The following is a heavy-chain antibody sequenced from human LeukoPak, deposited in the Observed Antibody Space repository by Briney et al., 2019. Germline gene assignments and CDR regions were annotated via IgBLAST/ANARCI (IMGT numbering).Heavy chain of an antibody. Sequence: GGSLRLSCAASGFTFSSYGMHWVRQAPGKGLEWVAVIWYDGSNKYYADSVKGRFAISRDNSKNTLYLQMNSLRAEDTAVYYCARDDDAYYDSSGYYPSWGQGTLVTVSS. V-gene: IGHV3-33*01. CDR1: GFTFSSYG. CDR2: IWYDGSNK. CDR3: ARDDDAYYDSSGYYPS. D-gene: IGHD3-22*01. J-gene: IGHJ5*02.